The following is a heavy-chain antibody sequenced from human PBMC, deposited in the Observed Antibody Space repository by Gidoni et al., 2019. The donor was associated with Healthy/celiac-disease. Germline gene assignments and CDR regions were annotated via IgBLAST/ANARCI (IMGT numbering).Heavy chain of an antibody. Sequence: EVLLVESGGGLVKPGGSLRLSCAASGFTFSSYSMNWVRQAPGKGLEWVSSISSSSSYIYYADSVKGRFTISRDNAKNSLYLQMNSLRAEDTAVYYCARDLDYYDSSVSYYGMDVWGQGTTVTVSS. CDR2: ISSSSSYI. CDR1: GFTFSSYS. V-gene: IGHV3-21*01. D-gene: IGHD3-22*01. CDR3: ARDLDYYDSSVSYYGMDV. J-gene: IGHJ6*02.